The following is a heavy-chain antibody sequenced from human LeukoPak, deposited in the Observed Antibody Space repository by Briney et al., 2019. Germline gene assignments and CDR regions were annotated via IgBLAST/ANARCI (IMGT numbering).Heavy chain of an antibody. V-gene: IGHV1-69*04. D-gene: IGHD4-23*01. Sequence: GSSVKVSCKASGGTFSSYVISWVRQAPGQGLEWMGRIIPILGIANYAQKFQGRVTITADKSTSTAYMELSSLRSEDTAVYYCAREVGGNGQGYELWFDPWGQGTLVTVSS. J-gene: IGHJ5*02. CDR2: IIPILGIA. CDR3: AREVGGNGQGYELWFDP. CDR1: GGTFSSYV.